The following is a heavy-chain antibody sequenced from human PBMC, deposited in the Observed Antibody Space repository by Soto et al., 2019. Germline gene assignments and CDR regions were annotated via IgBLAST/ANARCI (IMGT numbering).Heavy chain of an antibody. CDR1: GYTFTTYA. D-gene: IGHD3-3*01. Sequence: ASVKVSCKASGYTFTTYAMHWVRQAPGQRLEWMGWINTGNGNTKYSQKFQGRVTITRDTSATSASTVYMEVSSLRSEDTAIYYCARDSSAGAIFASPYHYAMDVSGQATTVTVSS. CDR2: INTGNGNT. J-gene: IGHJ6*02. V-gene: IGHV1-3*04. CDR3: ARDSSAGAIFASPYHYAMDV.